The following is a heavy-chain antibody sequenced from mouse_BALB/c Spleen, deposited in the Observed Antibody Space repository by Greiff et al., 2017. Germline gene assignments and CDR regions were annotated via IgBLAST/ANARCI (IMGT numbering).Heavy chain of an antibody. D-gene: IGHD2-1*01. CDR3: AREGNFYYYAMDY. V-gene: IGHV2-6-7*01. CDR1: GFSLTGYG. Sequence: VKLMESGPGLVAPSQSLSITCTVSGFSLTGYGVNWVRQPPGKGLEWLGMIWGDGSTDYNSALKSRLSISKDNSKSQVFLKMNSLQTDDTARYYCAREGNFYYYAMDYWGQGTSVTVSS. CDR2: IWGDGST. J-gene: IGHJ4*01.